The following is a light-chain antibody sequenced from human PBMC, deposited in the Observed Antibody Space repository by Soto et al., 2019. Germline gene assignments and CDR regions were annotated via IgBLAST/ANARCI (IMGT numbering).Light chain of an antibody. J-gene: IGLJ1*01. CDR1: SSDIGAYDF. CDR2: EVT. CDR3: RSHGGANNFYI. Sequence: QSALTQPPSASGSPGQSVTISCTGTSSDIGAYDFVSWYQQHPGKVPKLIIHEVTRRPSGVPDRFSASKSGNTASLTVSGLQAEDEADYYCRSHGGANNFYIFGTGTKLTVL. V-gene: IGLV2-8*01.